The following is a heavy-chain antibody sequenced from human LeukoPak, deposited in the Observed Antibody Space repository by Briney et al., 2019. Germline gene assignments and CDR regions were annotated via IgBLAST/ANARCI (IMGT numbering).Heavy chain of an antibody. D-gene: IGHD6-13*01. CDR2: INPSGGST. CDR1: GYTFTSSY. Sequence: ASVKVSFKASGYTFTSSYMHWVRQAPGQGLEWMGIINPSGGSTSYAQKFQGRVTMTSDMSTSTVYMELSSLRSEDTAVYYCARVRSWSFDYWGQGTLVTVSS. CDR3: ARVRSWSFDY. V-gene: IGHV1-46*01. J-gene: IGHJ4*02.